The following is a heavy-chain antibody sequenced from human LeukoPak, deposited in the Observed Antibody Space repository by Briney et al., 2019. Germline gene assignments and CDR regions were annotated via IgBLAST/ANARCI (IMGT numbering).Heavy chain of an antibody. CDR2: IKQDGSER. V-gene: IGHV3-7*04. D-gene: IGHD3-10*01. CDR3: ARGITMAN. J-gene: IGHJ4*02. Sequence: LEWVANIKQDGSERDYVDSVKGRFTISRDDAKNSLYLQMNSLRAEDTAVYYCARGITMANWGQGTLVTVSS.